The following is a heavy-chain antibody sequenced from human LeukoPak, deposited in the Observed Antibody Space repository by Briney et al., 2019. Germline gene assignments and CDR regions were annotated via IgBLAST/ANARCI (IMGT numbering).Heavy chain of an antibody. D-gene: IGHD6-19*01. CDR3: VRVIQVIGWWYFDY. J-gene: IGHJ4*02. CDR2: TRDKTNTYTT. V-gene: IGHV3-72*01. Sequence: GGSLRLSCGASGFTFSDHYMDWVRQAPGKGLEWVGRTRDKTNTYTTEYAASVKGRFTISRDDSKNSMYLHMTNLITEDTAVYYCVRVIQVIGWWYFDYWGQGTLLTVSS. CDR1: GFTFSDHY.